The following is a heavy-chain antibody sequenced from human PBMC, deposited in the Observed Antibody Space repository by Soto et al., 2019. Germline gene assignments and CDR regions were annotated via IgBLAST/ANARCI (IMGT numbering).Heavy chain of an antibody. CDR2: ISDSDGGT. CDR3: ATGRTLFDF. CDR1: GFAFSAYA. Sequence: GSLRLSCAASGFAFSAYAMTWVRQAPGKGLEWVSDISDSDGGTHYADSVKGRFTISRDNAKNTLYLQMDRLRVEDAAVYYCATGRTLFDFWGQGTLVTVSS. V-gene: IGHV3-23*01. J-gene: IGHJ4*02.